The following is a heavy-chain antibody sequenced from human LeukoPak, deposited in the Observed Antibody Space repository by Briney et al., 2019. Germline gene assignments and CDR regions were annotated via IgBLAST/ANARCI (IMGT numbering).Heavy chain of an antibody. CDR2: IGTDSGNT. CDR1: GFTFSDS. V-gene: IGHV3-48*01. CDR3: ARDYKYAFDN. Sequence: GGSLRLSCAASGFTFSDSMNWVRQAPGKGLEWISYIGTDSGNTNYADSVKGRFTISGDKAKNSLYLQMNSLRVEDTAVYYCARDYKYAFDNWGQGTLVTVSS. J-gene: IGHJ4*02. D-gene: IGHD5-24*01.